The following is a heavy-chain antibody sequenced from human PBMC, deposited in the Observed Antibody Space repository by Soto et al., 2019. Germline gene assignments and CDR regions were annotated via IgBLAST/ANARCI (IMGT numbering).Heavy chain of an antibody. CDR2: MNPNSGNT. Sequence: ASVKVSCKASGYTFTSCDINWVRQATGQGLEWMGWMNPNSGNTGYAQKFQGRVTMTRNTSISTAYMELSSLRSEDTAVYYCARGLGWKEERTRLIDYWGQGTLVTVSS. D-gene: IGHD1-1*01. CDR1: GYTFTSCD. V-gene: IGHV1-8*01. J-gene: IGHJ4*02. CDR3: ARGLGWKEERTRLIDY.